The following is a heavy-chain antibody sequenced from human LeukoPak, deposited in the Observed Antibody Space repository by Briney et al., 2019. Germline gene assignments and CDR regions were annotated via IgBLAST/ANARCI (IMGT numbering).Heavy chain of an antibody. V-gene: IGHV4-39*07. Sequence: SETLSLTCTVSGGSISSSSYYWGWIRQPPGKGLEWIGSIYYSGSTYYNTSLKSRVALSVDQPKKQFSLKLSSVTAADTAVYYCAGAVTGYYLSHYYFPYWGRGTLVTVSS. CDR2: IYYSGST. J-gene: IGHJ4*02. CDR1: GGSISSSSYY. CDR3: AGAVTGYYLSHYYFPY. D-gene: IGHD3-9*01.